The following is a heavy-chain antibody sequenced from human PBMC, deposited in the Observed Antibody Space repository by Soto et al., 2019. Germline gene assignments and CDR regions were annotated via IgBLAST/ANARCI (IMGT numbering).Heavy chain of an antibody. Sequence: GGSLRLSCAASGFTFSDHYMDWVRQAPGKGLEWVGRTTNKANSYTTEYATSVKGRFTISRDDSKNSLYLQMNSLKTEDTAVYYCARVVVNTYYYYGMDVWGQGTTVTVSS. CDR2: TTNKANSYTT. CDR1: GFTFSDHY. V-gene: IGHV3-72*01. CDR3: ARVVVNTYYYYGMDV. D-gene: IGHD2-15*01. J-gene: IGHJ6*02.